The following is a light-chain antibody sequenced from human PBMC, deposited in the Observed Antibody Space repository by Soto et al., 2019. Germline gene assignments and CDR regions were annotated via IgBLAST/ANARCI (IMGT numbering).Light chain of an antibody. V-gene: IGLV2-14*03. Sequence: QSVLTQPASVSGSPGQSISISCTGTSRDVGGYNYVSWYQHRPGEVPKLIIYDVGNRPSGVSDRFSGSKSGDTASLTISGLRAEDEADYYYKSYRHAAAGYVFATGTKVTVL. CDR3: KSYRHAAAGYV. J-gene: IGLJ1*01. CDR1: SRDVGGYNY. CDR2: DVG.